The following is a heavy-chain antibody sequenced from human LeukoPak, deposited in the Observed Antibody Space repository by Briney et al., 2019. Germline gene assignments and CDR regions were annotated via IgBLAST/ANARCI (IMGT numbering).Heavy chain of an antibody. CDR1: GYTLTELS. Sequence: ASVKVSCKVSGYTLTELSMHWVRQAPGKGLEWMGGFDPEDGETIYAQKFQGRVTMTEHTSTDTAYMGLSSLRSEDTAVYYCATRPHKHYYYGMDVWGQGTTVTVSS. V-gene: IGHV1-24*01. D-gene: IGHD6-6*01. CDR2: FDPEDGET. J-gene: IGHJ6*02. CDR3: ATRPHKHYYYGMDV.